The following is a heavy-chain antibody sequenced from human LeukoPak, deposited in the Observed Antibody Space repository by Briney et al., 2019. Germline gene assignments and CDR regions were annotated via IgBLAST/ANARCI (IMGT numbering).Heavy chain of an antibody. D-gene: IGHD3-16*01. V-gene: IGHV3-23*01. CDR3: AKDPQYYDYVWGSSYFDY. Sequence: GGSLRLSCAASGFTFSSYAMSWVRQAPGKGLEWVSAISGSGGSTYYADSVKGRFTISRDNSKNTLYLQMNSLRAEDTAVYYCAKDPQYYDYVWGSSYFDYWGQGTLVTVSS. CDR1: GFTFSSYA. CDR2: ISGSGGST. J-gene: IGHJ4*02.